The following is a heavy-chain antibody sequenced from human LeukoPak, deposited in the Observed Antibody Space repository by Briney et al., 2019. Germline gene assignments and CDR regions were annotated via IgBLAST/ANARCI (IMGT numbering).Heavy chain of an antibody. CDR2: ISAYNGNT. J-gene: IGHJ4*02. Sequence: ASVKVSCKASGYTFTSYGISWVRQAPGQGLEWMGWISAYNGNTNYAQKLQGRVTMTTDTSTSTAYMELRSLRSDDTAVYYCAKGGRRGYCSSTSCPHAGYTNDYWGQGTLVTVSS. V-gene: IGHV1-18*01. D-gene: IGHD2-2*01. CDR3: AKGGRRGYCSSTSCPHAGYTNDY. CDR1: GYTFTSYG.